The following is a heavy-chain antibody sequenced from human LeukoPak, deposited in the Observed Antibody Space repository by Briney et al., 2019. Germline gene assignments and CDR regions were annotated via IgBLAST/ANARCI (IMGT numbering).Heavy chain of an antibody. V-gene: IGHV1-8*01. Sequence: ASVKVSCKASGYTFTSYDINWVRQATGQGLEWMGWMNPNSGNTGYAQKFQGRVTMTRNASISTAYMELSSLRSEDTAVYYCARGITMVRGVPGYWGQGTLVTVSS. CDR2: MNPNSGNT. CDR1: GYTFTSYD. J-gene: IGHJ4*02. CDR3: ARGITMVRGVPGY. D-gene: IGHD3-10*01.